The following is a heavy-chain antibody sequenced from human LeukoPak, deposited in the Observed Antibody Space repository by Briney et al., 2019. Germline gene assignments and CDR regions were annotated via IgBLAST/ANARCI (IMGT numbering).Heavy chain of an antibody. J-gene: IGHJ4*02. CDR1: GGTFSSYA. CDR3: ARGTVVTPDTPYYFDY. Sequence: GASVKVSCKASGGTFSSYAISWVRQAPGQGLEWMGGIIPIFGTANYAQKFQGRVTITTDESTSTAYMELSSLRSEDTAVYYCARGTVVTPDTPYYFDYWGQGTLVTVSS. D-gene: IGHD4-23*01. CDR2: IIPIFGTA. V-gene: IGHV1-69*05.